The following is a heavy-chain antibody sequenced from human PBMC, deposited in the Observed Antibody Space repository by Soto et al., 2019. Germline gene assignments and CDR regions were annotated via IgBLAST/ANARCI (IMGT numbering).Heavy chain of an antibody. CDR1: GGTFSSYA. CDR3: ARLGYSSSGTYYYYGMDV. J-gene: IGHJ6*02. V-gene: IGHV1-69*01. CDR2: IIPFFGTA. Sequence: QVQLVQSGAEVKKPGSSVKVSCKASGGTFSSYAISWVRQAPGQGLEWMGGIIPFFGTANYAQKFQGRVTITADESTSTAYMELSSLRSEDTAVYYCARLGYSSSGTYYYYGMDVWGQGTTVTVSS. D-gene: IGHD6-6*01.